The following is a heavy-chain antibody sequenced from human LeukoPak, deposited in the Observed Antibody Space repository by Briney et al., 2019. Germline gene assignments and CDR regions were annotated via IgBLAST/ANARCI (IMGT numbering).Heavy chain of an antibody. Sequence: PSETLSLTCAVYGGSFSGYYWSWIRQPPGKGLEWIAEIDHSGRTNFNRSLKSRVTISVDTSKNHFSLKLSSVTAADTAVYYCARKGPTKPLSVAVDFDSWAQGTLVTVSS. CDR2: IDHSGRT. CDR1: GGSFSGYY. D-gene: IGHD6-19*01. V-gene: IGHV4-34*01. J-gene: IGHJ4*02. CDR3: ARKGPTKPLSVAVDFDS.